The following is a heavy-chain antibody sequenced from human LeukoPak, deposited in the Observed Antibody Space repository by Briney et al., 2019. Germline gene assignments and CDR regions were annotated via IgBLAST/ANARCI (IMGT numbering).Heavy chain of an antibody. CDR1: GGSFSGYY. D-gene: IGHD3-22*01. CDR3: ARGLSYYYDSSGYYSLGY. J-gene: IGHJ4*02. CDR2: INHSGST. Sequence: SESLSLTCAVYGGSFSGYYWSWIRQPPGKGLEWIGEINHSGSTNYNPSLKSRVTISVDTSKNQFSLKMSSVTAADTAVYYCARGLSYYYDSSGYYSLGYWGQGTLVTVSS. V-gene: IGHV4-34*01.